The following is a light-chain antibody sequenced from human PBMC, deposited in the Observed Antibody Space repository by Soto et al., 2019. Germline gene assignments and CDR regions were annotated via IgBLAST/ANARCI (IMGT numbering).Light chain of an antibody. V-gene: IGLV2-14*01. Sequence: SALTQPASVSGSPGQSITISCTGTSSDVGNFNYVSWYQQHPGKAPKLMIYEVSNRPSGVSNRFSGSKSGNTASLTISGLQAEDEADYYCSAYTISSTYVFGSGTKVTVL. J-gene: IGLJ1*01. CDR3: SAYTISSTYV. CDR2: EVS. CDR1: SSDVGNFNY.